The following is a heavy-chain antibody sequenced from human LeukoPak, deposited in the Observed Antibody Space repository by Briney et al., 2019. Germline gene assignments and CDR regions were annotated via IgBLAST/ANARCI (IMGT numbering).Heavy chain of an antibody. V-gene: IGHV3-30*02. J-gene: IGHJ4*02. CDR3: AKDKFEEYYFDY. CDR2: IRYDVSNK. D-gene: IGHD3-10*01. CDR1: GFTFSSYG. Sequence: PGGSLRLSCAASGFTFSSYGMHWVRQAPGKGLEWVAFIRYDVSNKYYADSVKGRFTISRDNSKNTLYLQMNSLRAEDTAVYYCAKDKFEEYYFDYWGQGTLVTVSS.